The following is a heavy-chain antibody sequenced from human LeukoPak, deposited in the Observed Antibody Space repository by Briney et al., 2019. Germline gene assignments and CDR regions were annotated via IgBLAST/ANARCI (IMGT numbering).Heavy chain of an antibody. CDR2: ISGSGGST. V-gene: IGHV3-23*01. Sequence: PGGSLRLSCAASGFTFSSYAMSWVRQAPGKGLEWVSAISGSGGSTYYADSVKGRFTISRDNSKNTLYLQMNSLRAEDTAVYYCAKALAAAETRFSDYWGQGTLVTVSP. D-gene: IGHD6-13*01. J-gene: IGHJ4*02. CDR1: GFTFSSYA. CDR3: AKALAAAETRFSDY.